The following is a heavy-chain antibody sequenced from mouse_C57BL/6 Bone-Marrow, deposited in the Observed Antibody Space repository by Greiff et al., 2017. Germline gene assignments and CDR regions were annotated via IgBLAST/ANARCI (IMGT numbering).Heavy chain of an antibody. CDR2: IWSGGST. Sequence: VKLMESGPGLVQPSQSLSITCTVSGFSLTSYGVHWVRQSPGKGLEWLGVIWSGGSTDYNAAFISRLSISKDNSKSQVFFKMNSLQADDTAIYYCARRGLLRWDAMDYWGQGTSVTVSS. CDR1: GFSLTSYG. J-gene: IGHJ4*01. V-gene: IGHV2-2*01. D-gene: IGHD1-1*01. CDR3: ARRGLLRWDAMDY.